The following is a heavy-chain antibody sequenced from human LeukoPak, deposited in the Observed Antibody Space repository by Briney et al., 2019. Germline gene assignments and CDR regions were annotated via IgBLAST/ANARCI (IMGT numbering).Heavy chain of an antibody. D-gene: IGHD3-10*01. V-gene: IGHV4-59*01. J-gene: IGHJ6*02. CDR1: GGSISSYY. Sequence: SETLSLTCTVSGGSISSYYWSWIRQPPGKGLEWIGYIYYSGSTNYNPSLKSRVTISVDTSKNQFSLKLSSVTAADTAVYYCARYYYGSGRKGFYYGMDVWGQGTTVTVSS. CDR2: IYYSGST. CDR3: ARYYYGSGRKGFYYGMDV.